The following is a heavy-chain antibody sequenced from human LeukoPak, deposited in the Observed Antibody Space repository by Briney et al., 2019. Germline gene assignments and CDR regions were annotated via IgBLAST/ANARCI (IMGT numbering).Heavy chain of an antibody. Sequence: SETLSLTCAVDGGSFSGYYWSWIRQPPGKGLEWIGEINHGGRTNHNPSLKSRVTISVDTSKNQFSLKLSSVTAADTAVYYCARGDIVVVVAGFDPWGQGTLVTVSS. CDR3: ARGDIVVVVAGFDP. CDR1: GGSFSGYY. J-gene: IGHJ5*02. V-gene: IGHV4-34*01. CDR2: INHGGRT. D-gene: IGHD2-15*01.